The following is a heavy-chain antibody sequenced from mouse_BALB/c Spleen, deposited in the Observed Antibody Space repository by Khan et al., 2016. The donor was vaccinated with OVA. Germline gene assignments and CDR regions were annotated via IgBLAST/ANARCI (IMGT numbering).Heavy chain of an antibody. CDR2: IFPNNGDS. J-gene: IGHJ3*01. D-gene: IGHD1-2*01. CDR1: GYTFTDYN. V-gene: IGHV1S29*02. Sequence: VQLQQPGPELVKPGASVKISCKASGYTFTDYNMDWVKQSHGKSLEWIGYIFPNNGDSGYNQKFKTKAALTVDTSSNTAFMELRSMTSEDSAVYYCTRSGYGSFAYWGRGTLVTVSA. CDR3: TRSGYGSFAY.